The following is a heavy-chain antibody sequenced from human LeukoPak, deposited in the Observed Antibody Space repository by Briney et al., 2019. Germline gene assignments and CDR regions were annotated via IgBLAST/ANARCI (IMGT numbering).Heavy chain of an antibody. CDR1: GFTFSSYG. V-gene: IGHV3-30*18. CDR2: ISYDGSNK. Sequence: GGSLRLSCAASGFTFSSYGMHWVRQAPGKGLEWVAVISYDGSNKYYADSVKGRFTISRDNSKNTLYLQMNSLRAEDTAVYYCAKDRIYAFDIWGQGTMVTVSS. CDR3: AKDRIYAFDI. J-gene: IGHJ3*02. D-gene: IGHD1-14*01.